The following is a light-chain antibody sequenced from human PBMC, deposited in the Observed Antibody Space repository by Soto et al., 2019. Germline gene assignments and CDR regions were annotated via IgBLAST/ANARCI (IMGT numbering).Light chain of an antibody. CDR1: QSLTSN. Sequence: VVMTQSPATLSVSPGDGVTLSCRASQSLTSNLAWYQHKVGQAPRLLIYGGSVRATGVPARFSGRGSGAEFSLTISSLQSEDFAVYYWQQYDKWPRTFGHGTKLEVK. V-gene: IGKV3-15*01. J-gene: IGKJ1*01. CDR3: QQYDKWPRT. CDR2: GGS.